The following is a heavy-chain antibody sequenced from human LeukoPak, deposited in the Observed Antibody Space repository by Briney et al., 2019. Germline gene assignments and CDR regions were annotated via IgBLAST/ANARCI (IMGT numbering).Heavy chain of an antibody. Sequence: ASVKVSCKASGYTFTSYGISWVRQAPGQGLEWMGWISAYNSNTNYAQKLQGRVTMTTDTSTSTAYMELSSLRSEDTAVYYCARGANDFWSGILDYWGQGTLVTVSS. CDR2: ISAYNSNT. D-gene: IGHD3-3*01. V-gene: IGHV1-18*01. CDR1: GYTFTSYG. J-gene: IGHJ4*02. CDR3: ARGANDFWSGILDY.